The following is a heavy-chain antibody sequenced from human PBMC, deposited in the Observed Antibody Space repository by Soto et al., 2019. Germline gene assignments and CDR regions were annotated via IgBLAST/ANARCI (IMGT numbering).Heavy chain of an antibody. CDR1: GYTFTTFG. D-gene: IGHD2-15*01. CDR3: GREYCRGGRCYSPDY. Sequence: ASVKVSCKASGYTFTTFGISWVRQAPGQGLEWMGWTSTNNGDTYYAPRFQGRVTVTKDTSTRTAYMELRSLGSDDTAVYYCGREYCRGGRCYSPDYWGQGTLVTVAS. V-gene: IGHV1-18*01. J-gene: IGHJ4*02. CDR2: TSTNNGDT.